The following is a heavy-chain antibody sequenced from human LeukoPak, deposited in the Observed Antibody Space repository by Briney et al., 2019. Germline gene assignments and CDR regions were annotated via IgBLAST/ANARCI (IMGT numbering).Heavy chain of an antibody. CDR2: IYPGDSDT. D-gene: IGHD6-13*01. V-gene: IGHV5-51*01. Sequence: GESLKVSCKGSGYSFTSYWIGWVRRMPGKGLEWMGIIYPGDSDTRYSPSFQGQVTISADKSISTAYLQWSSLKASDTAMYYCARIEWSAAAGTGIDYWGQGTLVTVSS. CDR1: GYSFTSYW. CDR3: ARIEWSAAAGTGIDY. J-gene: IGHJ4*02.